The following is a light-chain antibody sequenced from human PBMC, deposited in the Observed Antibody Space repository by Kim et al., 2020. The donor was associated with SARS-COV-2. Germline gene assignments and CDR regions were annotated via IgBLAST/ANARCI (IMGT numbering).Light chain of an antibody. CDR2: LGS. Sequence: DIVLMQSPLSLPVTPGESASISCRSTQSLLHRNGYNYLDWYLQKPGQAPQVVIYLGSNRASGVPDRFSGSGSGTHFILKISRVEAEDVGMYYCMQALETPITFGQGTRLEIK. CDR3: MQALETPIT. V-gene: IGKV2-28*01. CDR1: QSLLHRNGYNY. J-gene: IGKJ5*01.